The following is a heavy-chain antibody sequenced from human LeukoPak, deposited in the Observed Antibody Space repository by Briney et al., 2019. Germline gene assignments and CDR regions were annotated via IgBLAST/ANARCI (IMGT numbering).Heavy chain of an antibody. CDR3: ARDLTSPTVTTGYYFDY. V-gene: IGHV3-7*01. CDR2: IKQVGREK. Sequence: GGSLRLSSPASGLTFSSYWMSCVRKAAGKGREWVANIKQVGREKYYVHSVKGRFTISRDNAKNSLYLKMTSLKAEDTAVYYCARDLTSPTVTTGYYFDYWGQGTLVTVSS. J-gene: IGHJ4*02. CDR1: GLTFSSYW. D-gene: IGHD4-17*01.